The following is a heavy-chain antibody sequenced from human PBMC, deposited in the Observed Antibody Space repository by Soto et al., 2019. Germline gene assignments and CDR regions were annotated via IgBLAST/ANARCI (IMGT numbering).Heavy chain of an antibody. CDR1: GGSISSGGYY. D-gene: IGHD3-10*01. V-gene: IGHV4-31*03. CDR2: IDYSGSA. Sequence: QVQLQESGPGLVKPSQTLSLTCTVSGGSISSGGYYWSWIRQHPGKGLEWIGYIDYSGSAYYNPSLKSRVTITVDTSKNQFSLKLSSVTAADTAVYYCARVFGFGGMDVWGQGTTVTVSS. J-gene: IGHJ6*02. CDR3: ARVFGFGGMDV.